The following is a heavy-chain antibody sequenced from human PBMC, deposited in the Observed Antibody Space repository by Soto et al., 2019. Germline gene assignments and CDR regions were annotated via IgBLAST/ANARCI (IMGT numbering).Heavy chain of an antibody. CDR2: MDPESRNT. Sequence: ASVKVSCKASGYTFTNYDINWVRQATGQGLEWMGWMDPESRNTGYAQKFQGRVNMTRDTSISTAYMELTSLRSEDTAVYYCARFVRHQLPTIDFWGQGTLVTVSS. V-gene: IGHV1-8*01. CDR3: ARFVRHQLPTIDF. J-gene: IGHJ4*02. D-gene: IGHD2-2*01. CDR1: GYTFTNYD.